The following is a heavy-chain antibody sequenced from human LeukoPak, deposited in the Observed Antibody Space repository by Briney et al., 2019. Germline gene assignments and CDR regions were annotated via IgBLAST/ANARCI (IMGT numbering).Heavy chain of an antibody. D-gene: IGHD6-13*01. CDR1: GLTFDDYA. V-gene: IGHV3-43*02. J-gene: IGHJ6*02. Sequence: GGSLRLSCAASGLTFDDYAMHWVRQAPGKGLEWVSLISGDGGSTYYADSVKGRFTISRDNSKNSLYLQMNSLRTEDTALYYCAKVLSGAAAGTELPEVYYYYGMDVWGQGTTVTVSS. CDR3: AKVLSGAAAGTELPEVYYYYGMDV. CDR2: ISGDGGST.